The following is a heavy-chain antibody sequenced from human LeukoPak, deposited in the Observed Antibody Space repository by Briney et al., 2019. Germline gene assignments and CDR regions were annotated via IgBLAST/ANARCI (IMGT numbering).Heavy chain of an antibody. CDR2: IRYDGSNK. CDR1: GFTFSSYG. V-gene: IGHV3-30*02. CDR3: AKAIPDYYDSSGLDAFDI. D-gene: IGHD3-22*01. J-gene: IGHJ3*02. Sequence: GGSLRLSCAASGFTFSSYGMHWVRQAPGKGLEWVAFIRYDGSNKYYADSVKGRFTISRDNSKNTLYLQMNSLRAEDTAVYYCAKAIPDYYDSSGLDAFDIWGQGTMVTVSS.